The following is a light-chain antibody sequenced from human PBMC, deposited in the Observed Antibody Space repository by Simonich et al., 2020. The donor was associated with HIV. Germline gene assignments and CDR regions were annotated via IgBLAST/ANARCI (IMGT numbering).Light chain of an antibody. Sequence: GHTVRITFQGDSLRSYYASWYQQKPGQAPLLVIYDKNNRPSGIPDQFSGSSSGNTASLTITGAQAEDEADYYCNSRDSSGVVFGGGTKLTVL. CDR2: DKN. V-gene: IGLV3-19*01. CDR1: SLRSYY. CDR3: NSRDSSGVV. J-gene: IGLJ2*01.